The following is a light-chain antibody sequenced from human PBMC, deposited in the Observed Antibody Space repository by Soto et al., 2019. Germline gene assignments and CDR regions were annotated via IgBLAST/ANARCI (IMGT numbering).Light chain of an antibody. CDR2: GAS. J-gene: IGKJ4*01. CDR3: HQYNNWPSLT. V-gene: IGKV3-15*01. CDR1: QSVSSN. Sequence: DIVMTQSPATLSVSPGERATLSCRASQSVSSNLAWYQQKPGQAPRLLIYGASTMATGIPARFSGSGSGTEFTITLSSLPSEDFAVYYCHQYNNWPSLTFGGGTKVEIK.